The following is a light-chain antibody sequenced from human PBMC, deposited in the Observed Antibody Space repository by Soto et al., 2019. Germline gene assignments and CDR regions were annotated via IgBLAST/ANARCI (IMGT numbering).Light chain of an antibody. V-gene: IGLV2-11*01. J-gene: IGLJ1*01. CDR2: DVS. CDR1: SIDVGGYNY. CDR3: SSYAGSYTYV. Sequence: QSALTQPRSVSGSPGQSVTISCTGTSIDVGGYNYVSWYQQHPGKAPKLMIYDVSKRPSGVPDRFSGSKSGNTASLTISGLQDEDEADYYCSSYAGSYTYVFATGTKLTVL.